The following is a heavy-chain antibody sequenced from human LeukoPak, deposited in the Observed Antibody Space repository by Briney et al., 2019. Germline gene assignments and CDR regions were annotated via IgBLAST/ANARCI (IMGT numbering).Heavy chain of an antibody. V-gene: IGHV1-69*06. Sequence: GASVKVSCKASGGTFSSYAISWVRQAPGQGLEWMGGIIPIFGTANYAQKFQGRVTITADKSTSTAYMELSSLRSEDTAVYYCARDLLKPNSIFGVVIGLDYWGQGTLVTVSS. J-gene: IGHJ4*02. CDR3: ARDLLKPNSIFGVVIGLDY. D-gene: IGHD3-3*01. CDR2: IIPIFGTA. CDR1: GGTFSSYA.